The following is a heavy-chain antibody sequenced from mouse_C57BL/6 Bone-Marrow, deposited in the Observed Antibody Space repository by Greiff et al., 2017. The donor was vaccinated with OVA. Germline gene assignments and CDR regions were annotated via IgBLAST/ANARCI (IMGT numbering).Heavy chain of an antibody. V-gene: IGHV5-4*01. CDR3: ARELLMGAY. CDR2: ISDGGSYT. J-gene: IGHJ3*01. CDR1: GFTFSSYA. D-gene: IGHD2-1*01. Sequence: EVKVVESGGGLVKPGGSLKLSCAASGFTFSSYAMSWVRQTPEKRLEWVATISDGGSYTYYPDNVKGRFTISRDNAKNNLYLQMSHLKSEDTAMYYCARELLMGAYWGQGTLVTVSA.